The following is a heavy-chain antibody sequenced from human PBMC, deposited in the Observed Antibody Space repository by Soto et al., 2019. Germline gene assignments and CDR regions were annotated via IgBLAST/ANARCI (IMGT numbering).Heavy chain of an antibody. CDR1: GFTFSTHS. J-gene: IGHJ4*02. Sequence: GGSLRLSCAASGFTFSTHSMNWVRQAPGKGLEWISYITSSDVTMYADSVKGRFTISRDNAKNSLYPQMNSLRGEDTAVYFCVGEVGFQLIYWGQGTLVTVSS. CDR2: ITSSDVT. CDR3: VGEVGFQLIY. D-gene: IGHD2-2*01. V-gene: IGHV3-48*01.